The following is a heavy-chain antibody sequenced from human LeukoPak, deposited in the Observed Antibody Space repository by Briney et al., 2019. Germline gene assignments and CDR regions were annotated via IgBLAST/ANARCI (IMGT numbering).Heavy chain of an antibody. CDR1: GYTFTDYY. J-gene: IGHJ4*02. Sequence: ASVKVSCKVSGYTFTDYYMHWVQQAPGKGLEWMGLVDPEDGETIYAEKFQGRVTITADTSTDTAYMELSSLRSKDTAVYYCATDRRDRESSDLLDWGQGTLVTVSS. CDR3: ATDRRDRESSDLLD. D-gene: IGHD5-24*01. CDR2: VDPEDGET. V-gene: IGHV1-69-2*01.